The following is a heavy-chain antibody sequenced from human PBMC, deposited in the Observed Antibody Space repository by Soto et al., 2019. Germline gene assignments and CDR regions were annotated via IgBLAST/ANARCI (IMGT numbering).Heavy chain of an antibody. D-gene: IGHD6-13*01. CDR2: IWYDGSNK. V-gene: IGHV3-33*01. Sequence: QVQLVESGGGVVQPGRSLRLSCAASGFTFSSYGMHWVRQAPGKGLEWVAVIWYDGSNKYYADSVKGRFTISRDNSKNTLYLQMNSLRAEDTAVYYCARGRIFSSWHVGPLDYWGQGTLVTVSS. CDR3: ARGRIFSSWHVGPLDY. J-gene: IGHJ4*02. CDR1: GFTFSSYG.